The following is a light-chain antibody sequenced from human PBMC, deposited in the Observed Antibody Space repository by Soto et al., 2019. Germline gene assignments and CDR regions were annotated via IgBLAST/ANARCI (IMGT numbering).Light chain of an antibody. V-gene: IGKV3-20*01. CDR3: QQYGRSPWT. CDR1: QTVSSS. Sequence: EIVFTQSPGTLSLSPGERATITCRASQTVSSSLAWYQQKPGQAPRLLISGASSRAAGIPDRFSGSGSGTDFTLTISRLEPEDFEVYYCQQYGRSPWTFGQGTKVDIK. CDR2: GAS. J-gene: IGKJ1*01.